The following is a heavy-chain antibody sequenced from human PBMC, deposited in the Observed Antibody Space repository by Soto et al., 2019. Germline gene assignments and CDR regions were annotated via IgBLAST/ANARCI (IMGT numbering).Heavy chain of an antibody. CDR2: IYHTGTT. CDR3: ARLYYYDRSAYHGMDV. Sequence: SETLSLTCTVSGASINSGGYSWAWIRQPPGKGLEWIGFIYHTGTTYYNPSLKSRVTISVDRSKNQFSLKLNSVAAADTAVYYCARLYYYDRSAYHGMDVWGQGTTVT. CDR1: GASINSGGYS. D-gene: IGHD3-22*01. V-gene: IGHV4-30-2*01. J-gene: IGHJ6*02.